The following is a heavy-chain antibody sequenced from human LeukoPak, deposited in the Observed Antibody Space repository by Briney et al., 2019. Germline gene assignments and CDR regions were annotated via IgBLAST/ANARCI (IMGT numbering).Heavy chain of an antibody. J-gene: IGHJ6*02. CDR3: ARDSQTGTAPYYYYYGMDV. CDR1: GFTVSSNY. D-gene: IGHD1-1*01. Sequence: GGSLSLSCAASGFTVSSNYMSWVRQAPGKGLEWVSVIYSGGSTYYADSVKGRFTISRDNSKNTLYLQMNSLRAEDTAVYYCARDSQTGTAPYYYYYGMDVWGQGTTVTVSS. CDR2: IYSGGST. V-gene: IGHV3-53*01.